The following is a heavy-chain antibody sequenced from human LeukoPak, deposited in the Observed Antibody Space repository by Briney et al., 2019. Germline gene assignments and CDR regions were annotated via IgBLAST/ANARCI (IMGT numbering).Heavy chain of an antibody. V-gene: IGHV4-59*02. CDR1: GASVSTYY. D-gene: IGHD1-26*01. Sequence: SETLSLTCTVSGASVSTYYWSWVRQTPDKELEWIVNMHSSGSTYYNPSLKSRVIMAIGTSNNQFSLKLTSVAAADTAVYYCARDIRLVGATLYFDFWGQGALVTVSA. CDR2: MHSSGST. CDR3: ARDIRLVGATLYFDF. J-gene: IGHJ4*02.